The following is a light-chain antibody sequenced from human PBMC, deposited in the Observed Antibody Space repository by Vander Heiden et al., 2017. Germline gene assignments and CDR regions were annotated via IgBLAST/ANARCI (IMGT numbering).Light chain of an antibody. Sequence: QSALTQTAPVSGSPGQSITIPCTGSSSDVGAYDYVSWYQQRPGKAPRLSIYEVNSRPSGVSSRFSGSKSDNTASLTISGLQADDEADYYCSSYTTRTTVFGTGTTVTVL. V-gene: IGLV2-14*01. CDR1: SSDVGAYDY. CDR2: EVN. J-gene: IGLJ1*01. CDR3: SSYTTRTTV.